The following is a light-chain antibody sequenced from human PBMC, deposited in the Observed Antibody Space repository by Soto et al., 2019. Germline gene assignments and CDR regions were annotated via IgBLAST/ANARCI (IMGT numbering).Light chain of an antibody. Sequence: SVGDRVTITCRASQSISTWLAWYQQKPGKAPTLLMYGASTLESGVPSRFSGSGSGTEFTLTISSLQPDDFATYYCQQYNTYPRTFGQGTKVDIK. J-gene: IGKJ2*01. CDR2: GAS. CDR1: QSISTW. CDR3: QQYNTYPRT. V-gene: IGKV1-5*01.